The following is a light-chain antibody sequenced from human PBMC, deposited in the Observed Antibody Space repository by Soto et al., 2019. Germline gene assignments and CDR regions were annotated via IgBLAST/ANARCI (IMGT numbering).Light chain of an antibody. J-gene: IGKJ2*01. CDR1: QSVTSSY. V-gene: IGKV3-20*01. Sequence: EIVLTQSPGTLSLSPGEGATLSCRASQSVTSSYLAWYQQKPGQAPRLLIYGASSRATVIPDRFSGSGSGTDFTLTISRLEPEDFAVYYCQQYGSSPYTFGQGTKLEIK. CDR2: GAS. CDR3: QQYGSSPYT.